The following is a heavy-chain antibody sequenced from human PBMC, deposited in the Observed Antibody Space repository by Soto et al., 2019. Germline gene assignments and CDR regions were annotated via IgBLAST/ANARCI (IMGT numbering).Heavy chain of an antibody. CDR1: GYTFTSYG. CDR3: ARDFRSPFSSGSFDDAFDI. CDR2: ISAYNGNT. D-gene: IGHD6-19*01. V-gene: IGHV1-18*01. J-gene: IGHJ3*02. Sequence: ASVKVSCKASGYTFTSYGISWVRQAPGQGLEWMGWISAYNGNTNYAQKLQGRVTMTTDTSTSTAYMELRSLRSDDTAVYYCARDFRSPFSSGSFDDAFDIWGQGTMVTVSS.